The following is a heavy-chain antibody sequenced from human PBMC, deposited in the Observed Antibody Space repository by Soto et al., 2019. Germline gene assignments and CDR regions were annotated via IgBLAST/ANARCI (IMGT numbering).Heavy chain of an antibody. J-gene: IGHJ4*02. CDR3: PKDQEWELHFDY. Sequence: QVQLVESGGGVVQPGRSLRLSCAASGFTFSSYGMHWVRQAPGKGLEWVAVISYDGSNKYYADSVKGRFTISRDNSKNTLYLQMNSLRAEDTAVYYCPKDQEWELHFDYWGQGTLVTVSS. CDR2: ISYDGSNK. V-gene: IGHV3-30*18. D-gene: IGHD1-26*01. CDR1: GFTFSSYG.